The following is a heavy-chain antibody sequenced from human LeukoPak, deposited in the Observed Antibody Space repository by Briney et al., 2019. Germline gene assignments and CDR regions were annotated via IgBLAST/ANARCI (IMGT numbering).Heavy chain of an antibody. CDR2: ISPGDSDT. V-gene: IGHV5-51*01. J-gene: IGHJ4*02. Sequence: KGGESLKISCKGSGYSFTNYWIGWVRQMPGKGLEWMGIISPGDSDTRYSPSFQGQVTISVDKSISTAYLQWNTLKASDTAMYYCVRQEIVAGASLFDYWGQGTLVTVSS. D-gene: IGHD1-26*01. CDR1: GYSFTNYW. CDR3: VRQEIVAGASLFDY.